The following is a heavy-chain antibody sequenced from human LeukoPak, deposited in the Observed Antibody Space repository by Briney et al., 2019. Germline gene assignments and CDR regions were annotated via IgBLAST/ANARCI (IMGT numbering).Heavy chain of an antibody. Sequence: ASVKVSCKASGYTFTSYGISWVRQAPGQGLEWMGWISAYNGNTNYAPKLQGRVTMTTDTSTSTAYMELRSLRSDDTAVYYCAAPAPRPRYCSGGSCYSGMDVWGQGTTVTVSS. CDR3: AAPAPRPRYCSGGSCYSGMDV. J-gene: IGHJ6*02. CDR1: GYTFTSYG. D-gene: IGHD2-15*01. CDR2: ISAYNGNT. V-gene: IGHV1-18*01.